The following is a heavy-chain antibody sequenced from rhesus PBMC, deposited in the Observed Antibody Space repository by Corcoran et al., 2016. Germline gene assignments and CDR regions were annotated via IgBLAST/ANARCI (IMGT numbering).Heavy chain of an antibody. Sequence: QLQLQESGPGLVKPSETLSLTCAVSGGSIKSHYWSWIRQAPGKGLEGIVFIFGNGRATSCTPSPTSRVTLSVDTSKNQLSLELSSVTAADTAMYYCAKLEVAATGYGLDSWGQGVVVTVSS. J-gene: IGHJ6*01. CDR3: AKLEVAATGYGLDS. V-gene: IGHV4S11*01. CDR1: GGSIKSHY. CDR2: IFGNGRAT. D-gene: IGHD4-29*01.